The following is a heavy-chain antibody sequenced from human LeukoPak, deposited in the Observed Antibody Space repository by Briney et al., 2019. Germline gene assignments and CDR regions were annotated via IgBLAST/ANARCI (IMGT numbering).Heavy chain of an antibody. D-gene: IGHD4-23*01. V-gene: IGHV4-34*01. CDR2: INHSGST. CDR3: ASRTMFYGGDFDY. J-gene: IGHJ4*02. CDR1: GGSFSGYY. Sequence: PSETLSLTRAVYGGSFSGYYWSWIRQPPGKGLEWIGEINHSGSTNYNPSLKSRVTISVDTSKNQFSLKLSSVTAADTAVYYCASRTMFYGGDFDYWGQGTLVTVSS.